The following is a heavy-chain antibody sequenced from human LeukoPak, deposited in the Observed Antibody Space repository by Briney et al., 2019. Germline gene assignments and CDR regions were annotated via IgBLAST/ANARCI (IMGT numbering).Heavy chain of an antibody. Sequence: QVGGSLRHSCAASGLSFSNSAMHWVRQAPGKGLEWVADISFDGTNKYYADSVKGRFTISRDNSKNSPYVLMSSLGGDDAGVYYCASGSSVDCSRTSWSPTDYWGQGTLVTVSS. CDR2: ISFDGTNK. J-gene: IGHJ4*02. V-gene: IGHV3-30-3*01. D-gene: IGHD2-2*01. CDR1: GLSFSNSA. CDR3: ASGSSVDCSRTSWSPTDY.